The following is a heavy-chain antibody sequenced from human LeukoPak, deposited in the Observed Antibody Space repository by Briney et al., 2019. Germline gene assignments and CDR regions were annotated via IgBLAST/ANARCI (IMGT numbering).Heavy chain of an antibody. CDR3: ARVNLYRSDSDYNDAFDI. Sequence: GSLRLSCAASGFTFSNYDMHWVRQATGKGLEYVSAIGVGGDTYYSGSVKGRFTISRENAENSLYLQVNNLRVEDTAVYYCARVNLYRSDSDYNDAFDIWGQGTMVTVSS. D-gene: IGHD4-11*01. V-gene: IGHV3-13*04. CDR1: GFTFSNYD. J-gene: IGHJ3*02. CDR2: IGVGGDT.